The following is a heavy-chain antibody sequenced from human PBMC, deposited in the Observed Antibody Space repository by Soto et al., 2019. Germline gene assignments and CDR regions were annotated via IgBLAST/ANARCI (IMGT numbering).Heavy chain of an antibody. Sequence: GGSLRLSCAASGFTLSSYAMSWVRQAPGKGLEWVSAISDSGGSAYYADSVKGRFTVSRDNSKNTLYLQMNSLRAEDTAVYYCAKARRQQPYDYWGQGTLVTVSS. CDR2: ISDSGGSA. V-gene: IGHV3-23*01. CDR3: AKARRQQPYDY. CDR1: GFTLSSYA. D-gene: IGHD6-13*01. J-gene: IGHJ4*02.